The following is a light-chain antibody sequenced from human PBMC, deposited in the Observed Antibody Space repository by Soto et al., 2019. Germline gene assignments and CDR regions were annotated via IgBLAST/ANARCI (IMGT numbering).Light chain of an antibody. V-gene: IGKV1-39*01. Sequence: QMTQSPSSLSASVGDRVTITCRASQSLSSRLTWYQQKPGEAPKLLIYETSSLHSGVPSRFSGSGSETDFTLTINSLQPEDFATYYCQQSFSPPYTFGQGTKLEIK. CDR3: QQSFSPPYT. CDR1: QSLSSR. J-gene: IGKJ2*01. CDR2: ETS.